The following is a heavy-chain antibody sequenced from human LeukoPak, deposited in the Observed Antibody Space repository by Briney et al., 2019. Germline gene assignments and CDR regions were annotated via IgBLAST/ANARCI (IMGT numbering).Heavy chain of an antibody. CDR1: GGSFSGYY. CDR3: ARGRSRITIFGVVITNKGFDY. Sequence: SETLSLTCAVYGGSFSGYYWSWIRHPPGKGLEGIGEINHSGSTNYNPSLKSRVNISVDTSKNQFSLKLSSVTAADTAVYYCARGRSRITIFGVVITNKGFDYWGQGTLVTVSS. CDR2: INHSGST. D-gene: IGHD3-3*01. V-gene: IGHV4-34*01. J-gene: IGHJ4*02.